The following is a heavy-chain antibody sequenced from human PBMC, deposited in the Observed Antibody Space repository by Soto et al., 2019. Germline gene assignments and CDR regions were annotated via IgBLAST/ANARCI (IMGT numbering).Heavy chain of an antibody. J-gene: IGHJ5*02. CDR2: IYYSGST. CDR3: ARHLGSGSFTSNWFDP. V-gene: IGHV4-39*01. Sequence: QLQLQESGPGLVKPSETLSLTCTVSGGSISSSSYYWGWIRQPPGKGLEWIGSIYYSGSTYYNPSLKSRVTLSVDTPKNQLALKLGSVTAADTAVYYCARHLGSGSFTSNWFDPWGQGTLVTVST. CDR1: GGSISSSSYY. D-gene: IGHD3-10*01.